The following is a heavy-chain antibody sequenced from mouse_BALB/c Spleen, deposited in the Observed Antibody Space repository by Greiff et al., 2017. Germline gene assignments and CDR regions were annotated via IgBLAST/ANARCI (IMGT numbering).Heavy chain of an antibody. V-gene: IGHV1-9*01. CDR3: ARKALHYYAMDY. J-gene: IGHJ4*01. Sequence: QVQLQQSGAELMKPGASVKISCKATGYTFSSYWIEWVKQRPGHGLEWIGEILPGSGSTNYNEKFKGKATFTADTSSNTAYMQLSSLTSEDSAVYYCARKALHYYAMDYWGQGTSVTVSS. D-gene: IGHD3-2*02. CDR2: ILPGSGST. CDR1: GYTFSSYW.